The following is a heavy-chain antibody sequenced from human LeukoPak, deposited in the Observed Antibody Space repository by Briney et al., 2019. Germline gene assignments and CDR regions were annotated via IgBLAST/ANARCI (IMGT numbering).Heavy chain of an antibody. Sequence: PGVALRLSCAASGFTFSRWAMIWVRQPPGKGREGVSAVSGRGGSTSSADSAKGRFTISRDNSKNTLYLQINSLRPAATPVYYCATPLFDSSRWSWTYFQHWGQAPLVPVSS. V-gene: IGHV3-23*01. CDR1: GFTFSRWA. CDR3: ATPLFDSSRWSWTYFQH. CDR2: VSGRGGST. J-gene: IGHJ1*01. D-gene: IGHD6-13*01.